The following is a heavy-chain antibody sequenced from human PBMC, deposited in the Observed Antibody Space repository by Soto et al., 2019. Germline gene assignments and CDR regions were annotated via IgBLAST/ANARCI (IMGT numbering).Heavy chain of an antibody. CDR3: ARMASAGTLNWFDP. D-gene: IGHD6-13*01. CDR2: MNPGSGKT. CDR1: GCSFINFD. V-gene: IGHV1-8*02. Sequence: ASVKVSGKASGCSFINFDISWVRQAAGQGPEWLGWMNPGSGKTGYTSKFQGRVAMTRDASTATSHLDLTSLTSDDTAVYYCARMASAGTLNWFDPWGPGTLVTVSS. J-gene: IGHJ5*02.